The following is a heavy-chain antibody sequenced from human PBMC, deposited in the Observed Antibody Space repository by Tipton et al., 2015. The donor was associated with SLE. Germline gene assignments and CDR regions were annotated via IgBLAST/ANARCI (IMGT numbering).Heavy chain of an antibody. V-gene: IGHV1-46*01. CDR1: GYIFTKYY. CDR3: AREAWRSRGFDY. Sequence: QLVQSGAEVKKPGASVKVSCKASGYIFTKYYMHWVRQAPGQGLEWMGLIDPSGGTPTYAQKFQGRVTMTRDTSTSTVYMELSSLRSEDTAVYYCAREAWRSRGFDYWGQGTLVTVSS. J-gene: IGHJ4*02. CDR2: IDPSGGTP. D-gene: IGHD2-21*01.